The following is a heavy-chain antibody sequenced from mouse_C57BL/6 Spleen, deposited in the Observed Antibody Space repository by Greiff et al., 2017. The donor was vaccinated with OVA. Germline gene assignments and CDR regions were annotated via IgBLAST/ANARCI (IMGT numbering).Heavy chain of an antibody. J-gene: IGHJ2*01. V-gene: IGHV7-3*01. Sequence: EVKVVESGGGLVQPGGSLSLSCAASGFTFTDYYMSWVRQPPGKALEWLGFIRNKANGYTTEYSASVKGRFTISRDNSQSILYLQMNALRAEDSATYYCARGHYYGSSHDYWGQGTTLTVSS. D-gene: IGHD1-1*01. CDR2: IRNKANGYTT. CDR1: GFTFTDYY. CDR3: ARGHYYGSSHDY.